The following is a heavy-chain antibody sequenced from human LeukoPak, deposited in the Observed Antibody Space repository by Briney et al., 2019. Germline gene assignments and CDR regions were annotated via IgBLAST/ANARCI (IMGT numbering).Heavy chain of an antibody. V-gene: IGHV4-39*01. D-gene: IGHD3-22*01. Sequence: SETLSLTCTVSGGSISSSSYYWGWIRQPPGKGLEWIGSIYYSGGTYYNPSLKSRVTISVDTSKNQFSLKLSSVTAADTAVYYCAARYYYDSSGALGRFDYWGQGTLVTVSS. CDR3: AARYYYDSSGALGRFDY. CDR1: GGSISSSSYY. J-gene: IGHJ4*02. CDR2: IYYSGGT.